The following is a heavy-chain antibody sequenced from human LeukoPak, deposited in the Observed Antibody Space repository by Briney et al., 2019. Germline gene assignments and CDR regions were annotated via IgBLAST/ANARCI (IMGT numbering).Heavy chain of an antibody. J-gene: IGHJ3*02. D-gene: IGHD3-10*01. Sequence: SETLSLTCSVSGDSIGSYYYNWMRQPAGKELEWIGRIYNNENTNYSPSLKSRVTMSADTSKNQFSLTLTSVTAADTAVYYCAGRSGGGRGGFDALNIWGQGTMVTVSS. V-gene: IGHV4-4*07. CDR3: AGRSGGGRGGFDALNI. CDR1: GDSIGSYY. CDR2: IYNNENT.